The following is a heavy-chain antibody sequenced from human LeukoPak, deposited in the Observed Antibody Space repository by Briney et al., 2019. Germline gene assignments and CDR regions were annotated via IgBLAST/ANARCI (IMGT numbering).Heavy chain of an antibody. CDR1: GGSISSYY. Sequence: SETRSLTCTVSGGSISSYYWSWIRQPPGKGLEWIGYIYYSGSTNYNPSLKSRVTISVDTSKNQFSLKLSSVTAADTAVYYCAGGLWFGEFKVFQNDYWGQGTLVTVSS. V-gene: IGHV4-59*01. J-gene: IGHJ4*02. CDR2: IYYSGST. D-gene: IGHD3-10*01. CDR3: AGGLWFGEFKVFQNDY.